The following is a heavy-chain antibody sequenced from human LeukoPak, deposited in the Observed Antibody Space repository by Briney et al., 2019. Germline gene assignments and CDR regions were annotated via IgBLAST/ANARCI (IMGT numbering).Heavy chain of an antibody. CDR1: GYTLSAYY. CDR2: INPDNGAT. J-gene: IGHJ4*02. V-gene: IGHV1-2*06. Sequence: ASVKVSCKASGYTLSAYYMHWVRQAPGQRLEWMGRINPDNGATNYAQKFQGRVTMTRDTSINTAYMELSGLRSDDTAVYYCASKYCSGGNCDFPLLDYWGQGTLVTVSS. D-gene: IGHD2-15*01. CDR3: ASKYCSGGNCDFPLLDY.